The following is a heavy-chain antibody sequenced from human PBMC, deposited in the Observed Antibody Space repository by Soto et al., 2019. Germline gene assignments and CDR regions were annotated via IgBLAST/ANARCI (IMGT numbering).Heavy chain of an antibody. D-gene: IGHD6-19*01. CDR3: ARASNGWYYDY. CDR2: ISYDGSNK. CDR1: GFTFSSYA. Sequence: QVQLVESGGGVVQPGRSLRLSCAASGFTFSSYAMHWVRQAPGKGLEWVAVISYDGSNKYYADSVKGRFTISRDNSKNTLYLQMNSLGAEDTAVYYCARASNGWYYDYWGQGTLVTVSS. J-gene: IGHJ4*02. V-gene: IGHV3-30-3*01.